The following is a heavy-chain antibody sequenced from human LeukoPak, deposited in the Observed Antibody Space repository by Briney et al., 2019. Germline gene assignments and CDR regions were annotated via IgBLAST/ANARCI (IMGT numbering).Heavy chain of an antibody. D-gene: IGHD3-10*01. V-gene: IGHV4-59*01. J-gene: IGHJ6*03. CDR3: ARGTQITMSRGPAHYYYMDV. CDR1: GVSISSYY. Sequence: AETLSLTCTVSGVSISSYYWSWMRQPPGKGLEGIGNIYYSGSTNYNPSLKSRVTISVDTSKNQFSLKLSSVTAADTAVYYCARGTQITMSRGPAHYYYMDVWGKGTTVTVSS. CDR2: IYYSGST.